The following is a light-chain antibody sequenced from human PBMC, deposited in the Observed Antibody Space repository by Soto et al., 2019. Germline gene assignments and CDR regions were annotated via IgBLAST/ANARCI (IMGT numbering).Light chain of an antibody. V-gene: IGKV3-15*01. CDR2: DAS. J-gene: IGKJ1*01. CDR3: KQYNNWPT. CDR1: QSVSSSY. Sequence: EIVLTQSPGTLSLSPGERATLACRASQSVSSSYLAWYQQKPGQAPRLLIYDASARATGIQARFSGSGSGTEFTLTIRSLQSEDFAIYFCKQYNNWPTCGQGTKVDIK.